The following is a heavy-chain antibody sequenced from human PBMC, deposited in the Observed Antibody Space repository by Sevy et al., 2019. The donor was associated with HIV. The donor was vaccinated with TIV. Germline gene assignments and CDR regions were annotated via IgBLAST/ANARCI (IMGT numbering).Heavy chain of an antibody. Sequence: GGSLRLSCAASGFTFTSYAMSWVRQAPGKGLEWVSSISGSHGTPYYADSLKGRFTISRDNSKNTLYLQMSSLRAEDTAEYYCSKSEWGNIGFCTRSSCYPFDYWGQGTLVTVSS. J-gene: IGHJ4*02. CDR1: GFTFTSYA. CDR2: ISGSHGTP. D-gene: IGHD2-2*01. V-gene: IGHV3-23*01. CDR3: SKSEWGNIGFCTRSSCYPFDY.